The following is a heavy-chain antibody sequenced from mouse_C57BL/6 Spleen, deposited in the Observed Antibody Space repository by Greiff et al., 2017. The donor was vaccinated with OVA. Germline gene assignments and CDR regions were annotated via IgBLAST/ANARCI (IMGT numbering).Heavy chain of an antibody. V-gene: IGHV1-52*01. J-gene: IGHJ1*03. CDR2: IDPSDSET. CDR3: AKGAGYFDV. CDR1: GYTFTSYW. D-gene: IGHD3-3*01. Sequence: VQLQQPGAELVRPGSSVKLSCKASGYTFTSYWMHWVKQRPIQGLEWIGNIDPSDSETHYNQKFKDKATLTVDKSSSTAYMQISSLTSEDTAVYYCAKGAGYFDVWGTGTTVTVSS.